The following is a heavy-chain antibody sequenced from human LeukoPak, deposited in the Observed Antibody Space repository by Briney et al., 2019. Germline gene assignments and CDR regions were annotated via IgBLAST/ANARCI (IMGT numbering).Heavy chain of an antibody. Sequence: PGGSLRLSCAASGFTFSSYWMSWVRQAPGKGLEGVASINQDGSEKYYVDSVKGRFTISRDNAKNSLYLQMNSLRAEDTAVYYCSRDPTYYLRYGYFDYWGQGALVTVSS. V-gene: IGHV3-7*01. CDR1: GFTFSSYW. J-gene: IGHJ4*02. D-gene: IGHD1-26*01. CDR2: INQDGSEK. CDR3: SRDPTYYLRYGYFDY.